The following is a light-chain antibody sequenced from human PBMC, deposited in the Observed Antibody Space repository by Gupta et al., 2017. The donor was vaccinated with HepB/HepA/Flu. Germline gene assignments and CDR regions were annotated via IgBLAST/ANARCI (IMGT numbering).Light chain of an antibody. J-gene: IGKJ4*01. V-gene: IGKV3-11*01. CDR2: EAS. Sequence: EIVLTQPPATLSLSAEERATLSCRASQSISSYLAWYQQRPGQSPRLLIYEASNRATGIPARFSGSGSGTDFTLTISSLEPEDFAVYYCQQRSNWPLTFGGGTKVEIK. CDR3: QQRSNWPLT. CDR1: QSISSY.